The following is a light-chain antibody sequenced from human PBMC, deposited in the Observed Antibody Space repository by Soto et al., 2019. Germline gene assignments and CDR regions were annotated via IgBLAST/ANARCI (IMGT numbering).Light chain of an antibody. CDR3: QSFDSSLTVLI. CDR2: ESN. V-gene: IGLV1-40*01. Sequence: QSVLTQPPSVSGAPGQRVTISCTGSSSNIGAGYDVNWYQQLPGTVPRLLIYESNIRPSGVPDRFSGSKSDTSASLAITGLQTEDEADYYCQSFDSSLTVLIFGGGTKLTVL. J-gene: IGLJ2*01. CDR1: SSNIGAGYD.